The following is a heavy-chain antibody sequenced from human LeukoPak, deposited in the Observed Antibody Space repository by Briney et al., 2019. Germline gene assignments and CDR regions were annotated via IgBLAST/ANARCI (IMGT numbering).Heavy chain of an antibody. J-gene: IGHJ4*02. Sequence: GGSLRLSCAASGFTFSSYAMSWVRQAPGKGLEWVSAISGSGGSTYYADSVKGRFTISRDNSKNTLYLQMNSLRAEDTAVYYCAKSFGPVIAAAGSGADWGQGTLVTVSS. CDR1: GFTFSSYA. V-gene: IGHV3-23*01. CDR2: ISGSGGST. CDR3: AKSFGPVIAAAGSGAD. D-gene: IGHD6-13*01.